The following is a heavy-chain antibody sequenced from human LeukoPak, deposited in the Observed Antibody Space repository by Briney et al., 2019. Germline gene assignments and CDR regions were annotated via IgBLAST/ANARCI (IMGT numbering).Heavy chain of an antibody. V-gene: IGHV4-4*02. Sequence: PSETLSLTCGVSGGSISSSNWRSWVRQPPGKGLEWIGEIYYSGRTNYNPSLKNRVTMSVDKSNNQFSLKLSSVTAADTAVYYCAKDDPMTTMTAAFDCWGQGTLVTVSS. J-gene: IGHJ4*02. CDR3: AKDDPMTTMTAAFDC. CDR2: IYYSGRT. D-gene: IGHD4-17*01. CDR1: GGSISSSNW.